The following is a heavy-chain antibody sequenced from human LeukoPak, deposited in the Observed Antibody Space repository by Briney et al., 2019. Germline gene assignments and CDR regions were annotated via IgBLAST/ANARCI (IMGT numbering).Heavy chain of an antibody. CDR2: INTYNGNT. CDR3: ARDGDYIRDY. D-gene: IGHD4-17*01. J-gene: IGHJ4*02. CDR1: GYIFTSYG. V-gene: IGHV1-18*01. Sequence: ASVKVSCKASGYIFTSYGIGWVRQAPGQGLEWMGWINTYNGNTDYAQKLQGRVTMTTDTSTSTAYMELRSLRSDDTAVYYCARDGDYIRDYWGQGTLVTVSS.